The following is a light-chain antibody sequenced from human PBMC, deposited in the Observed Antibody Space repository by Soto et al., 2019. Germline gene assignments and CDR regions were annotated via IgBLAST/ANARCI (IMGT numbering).Light chain of an antibody. Sequence: DIQMTQSPSTLSASVGDRVTITCRASQSISSWLAWYQQKPGNAPKLLIYAASNLQNGVQSRFSGSGSGTDFTLTISSLQPEDFATYFCQQTSSNPRTFGQGTKVDIK. CDR2: AAS. CDR3: QQTSSNPRT. J-gene: IGKJ1*01. CDR1: QSISSW. V-gene: IGKV1-39*01.